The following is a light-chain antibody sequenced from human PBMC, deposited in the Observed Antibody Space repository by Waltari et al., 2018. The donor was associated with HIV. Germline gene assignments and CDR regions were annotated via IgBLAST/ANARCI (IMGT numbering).Light chain of an antibody. J-gene: IGLJ2*01. CDR3: SSYTSSSTLV. CDR2: EVG. CDR1: SSDVRSYYR. Sequence: QSALTHPPSVSGSPGQSVTISCTGTSSDVRSYYRLSWYQQPPGTAPKLIIYEVGNRPSGVPHRFSGSKSGNTASLTISGLQAEDEADYYCSSYTSSSTLVFGGGTKLTVL. V-gene: IGLV2-18*02.